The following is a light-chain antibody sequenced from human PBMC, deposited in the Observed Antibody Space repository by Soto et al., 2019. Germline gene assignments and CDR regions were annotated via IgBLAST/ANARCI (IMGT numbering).Light chain of an antibody. Sequence: ILMTQSPATLSVSPGERATLSCRASQSVSNNLAWYQQKPGQAPRLLIYDASTRATGIPARFSGSGSATEFTLTISGLQSEYFAVYYCQQYNNWPPWTFGQGTKVEIK. CDR1: QSVSNN. V-gene: IGKV3-15*01. CDR2: DAS. CDR3: QQYNNWPPWT. J-gene: IGKJ1*01.